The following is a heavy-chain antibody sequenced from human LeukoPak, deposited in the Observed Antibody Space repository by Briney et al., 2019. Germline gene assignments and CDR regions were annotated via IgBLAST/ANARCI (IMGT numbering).Heavy chain of an antibody. D-gene: IGHD1-14*01. Sequence: GGSLRLSCAASGFTFSDYYMSWIRQAPGKGLEWVSSISSSSSYIYYADSVKGRFTISRDNAKNSLYLQMNSLRAEDTAVYYCARDAETYTYYYYGMDVWGQGTTVTVSS. CDR3: ARDAETYTYYYYGMDV. V-gene: IGHV3-11*06. J-gene: IGHJ6*02. CDR2: ISSSSSYI. CDR1: GFTFSDYY.